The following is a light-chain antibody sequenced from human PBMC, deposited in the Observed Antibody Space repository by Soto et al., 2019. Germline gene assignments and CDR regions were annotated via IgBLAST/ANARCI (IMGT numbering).Light chain of an antibody. V-gene: IGKV1-39*01. CDR2: AAS. CDR1: QSIYNY. Sequence: DIQMTQSPSSLSASVGDRVTITCRASQSIYNYLNWYQQKPGKAPKLLIYAASSSQSGVPSRFSCSGSGTDFTLTISSLQPEDFATYYCQQSYSTPVTFGQGTKLEIK. J-gene: IGKJ2*01. CDR3: QQSYSTPVT.